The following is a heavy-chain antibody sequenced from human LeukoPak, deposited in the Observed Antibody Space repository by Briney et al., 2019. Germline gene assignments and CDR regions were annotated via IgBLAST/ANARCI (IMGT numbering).Heavy chain of an antibody. V-gene: IGHV3-9*01. J-gene: IGHJ4*02. CDR1: GFTFDDYA. CDR3: AKDDNSSGWYPS. Sequence: SLRLSCAASGFTFDDYAMHWVRQAPGKGLEWVSGISWNSGSIGYADSVKGRFTISRDNAKNSLYLQMNSLRAEDTALYYCAKDDNSSGWYPSWGQGTLVTVSS. CDR2: ISWNSGSI. D-gene: IGHD6-19*01.